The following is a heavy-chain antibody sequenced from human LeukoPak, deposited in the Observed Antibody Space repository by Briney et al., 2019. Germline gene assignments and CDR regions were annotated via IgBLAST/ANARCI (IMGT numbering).Heavy chain of an antibody. J-gene: IGHJ6*03. D-gene: IGHD2-21*02. Sequence: ASVKVSCKASGGTFSSYAISWVRQAPGQGLEWMGGIIPIFGTANYAQKFQGRVTITTDESTSTAYMELSSLRSEDTAVYYCARDCGGDCYDYYYMDVWGKGTTVTVSS. V-gene: IGHV1-69*05. CDR2: IIPIFGTA. CDR3: ARDCGGDCYDYYYMDV. CDR1: GGTFSSYA.